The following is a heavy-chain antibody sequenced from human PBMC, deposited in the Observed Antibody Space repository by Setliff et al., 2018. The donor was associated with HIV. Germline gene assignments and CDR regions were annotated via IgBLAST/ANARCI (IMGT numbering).Heavy chain of an antibody. J-gene: IGHJ4*02. Sequence: SETLSLTCSVSGYSLSSASYWGWIRQSPEKGLEWIGSISLSGSTYYNPSLQSRVTISVDTSKNQFSLKLSSVTAADTAVYYCARELLRSWDGSENSYKPYYFDYWGQGTLVTVSS. D-gene: IGHD3-10*01. CDR1: GYSLSSASY. CDR3: ARELLRSWDGSENSYKPYYFDY. CDR2: ISLSGST. V-gene: IGHV4-38-2*02.